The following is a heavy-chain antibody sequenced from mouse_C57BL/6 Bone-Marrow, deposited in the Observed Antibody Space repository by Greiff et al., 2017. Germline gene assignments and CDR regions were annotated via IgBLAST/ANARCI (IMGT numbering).Heavy chain of an antibody. Sequence: VQLQQSGAELVRPGASVKLSCTASGFNIKDYYMHWVKQRPEQGLEWIGWIDPENGDTEYASKFQGKATITADTSSNTAYLQLSSLTSEDTAVYYCTTYYYGSSFFDYWGQGTTLTVSS. J-gene: IGHJ2*01. CDR3: TTYYYGSSFFDY. V-gene: IGHV14-4*01. CDR2: IDPENGDT. D-gene: IGHD1-1*01. CDR1: GFNIKDYY.